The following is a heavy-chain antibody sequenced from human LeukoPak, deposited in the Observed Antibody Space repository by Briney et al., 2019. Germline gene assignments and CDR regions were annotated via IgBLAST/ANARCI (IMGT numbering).Heavy chain of an antibody. CDR3: ARENAGGAFDI. CDR1: GGSISSYY. CDR2: IYYGGST. J-gene: IGHJ3*02. Sequence: SETLSLTCTVSGGSISSYYWSWIRQPPGKGLEWIGYIYYGGSTNYNPSLKSRVTISVDTSKNQFSLKLSSVTAADTAVYYCARENAGGAFDIWGQGTMVTVSS. D-gene: IGHD1-1*01. V-gene: IGHV4-59*01.